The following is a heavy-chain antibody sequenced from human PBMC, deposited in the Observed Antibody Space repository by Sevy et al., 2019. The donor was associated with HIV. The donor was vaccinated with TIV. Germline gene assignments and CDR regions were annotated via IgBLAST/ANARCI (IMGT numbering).Heavy chain of an antibody. CDR2: INAGNGNT. V-gene: IGHV1-3*01. CDR1: GYTFTSYA. CDR3: ARGDYDYVWGSYTSDY. D-gene: IGHD3-16*01. J-gene: IGHJ4*02. Sequence: ASVKVSCKASGYTFTSYAMHWVRQAPGQRLEWMGWINAGNGNTKYSQKFQGRVTITRDTSAGTAYMELSSLRSEDTAVYYCARGDYDYVWGSYTSDYWGQGTLVTVSS.